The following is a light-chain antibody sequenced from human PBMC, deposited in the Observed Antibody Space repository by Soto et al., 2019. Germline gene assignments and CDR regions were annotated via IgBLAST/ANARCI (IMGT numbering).Light chain of an antibody. V-gene: IGLV1-40*01. CDR3: QSYDISLTGSRV. CDR2: GNN. J-gene: IGLJ3*02. Sequence: QSVLTQPPSVSGAPGQRVTISCTGSSSNIGAGYDVHWYQQLPGTAPKLLIYGNNNRPSGVPGRFSGSRSGTSASLAITGLQAEDEADYYCQSYDISLTGSRVFGGGTQLTVL. CDR1: SSNIGAGYD.